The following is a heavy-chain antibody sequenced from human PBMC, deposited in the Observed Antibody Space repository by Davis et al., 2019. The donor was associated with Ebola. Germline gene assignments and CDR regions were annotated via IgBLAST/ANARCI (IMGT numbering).Heavy chain of an antibody. CDR2: INPNSGGT. CDR1: GYTFTDYY. V-gene: IGHV1-2*06. D-gene: IGHD6-13*01. Sequence: ASVKVSCKASGYTFTDYYLHWVRQAPGQGLEWMGRINPNSGGTNYAQKFQGRVTMTRDTSISTAYMELSRLRSDDTAVYYCAVPGIAAAGTPPGAQNYFDYWGQGTLVTVSS. CDR3: AVPGIAAAGTPPGAQNYFDY. J-gene: IGHJ4*02.